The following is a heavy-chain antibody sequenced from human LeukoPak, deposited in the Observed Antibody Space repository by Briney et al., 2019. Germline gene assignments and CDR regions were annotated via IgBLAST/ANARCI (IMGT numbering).Heavy chain of an antibody. CDR3: ARGPLPDY. V-gene: IGHV4-39*01. J-gene: IGHJ4*02. CDR1: GGPISSSSYY. CDR2: IYYSGST. Sequence: SETLSLTCTVSGGPISSSSYYWGWIRQPPGKGLEWIGSIYYSGSTYYNPSLKSRVTISVDTSKNQFSLKLSSVTAADTAVYYCARGPLPDYWGQGTLVTVSS.